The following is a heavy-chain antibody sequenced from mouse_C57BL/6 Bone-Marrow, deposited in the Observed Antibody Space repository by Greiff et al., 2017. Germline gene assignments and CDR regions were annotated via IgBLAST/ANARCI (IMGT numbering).Heavy chain of an antibody. J-gene: IGHJ2*01. CDR2: IDPENGDT. CDR3: TTTIYYGNPYYFDY. V-gene: IGHV14-4*01. CDR1: GFNIKDDY. Sequence: VQLQQSGAELVRPGASVKLSCTASGFNIKDDYMHWVQQRPEQGLEWIGWIDPENGDTAYASKFQGKATITADTSSNTAYLQLSSLTSEDTAVYNCTTTIYYGNPYYFDYWGQGTTLTVSS. D-gene: IGHD2-1*01.